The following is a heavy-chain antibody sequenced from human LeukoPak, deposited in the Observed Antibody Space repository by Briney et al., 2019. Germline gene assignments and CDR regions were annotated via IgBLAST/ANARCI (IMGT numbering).Heavy chain of an antibody. D-gene: IGHD1-26*01. Sequence: PGGSLRLSCSASGFTFLSYAMHWVRQAPGKGLEYVSATSSDGGSTYYADSVKGRFTISRDNSKNTLYLQMSSLRAEDTAVYYCVKGGGSYKHPFDYWGQGTLVTVSS. V-gene: IGHV3-64D*06. CDR2: TSSDGGST. CDR3: VKGGGSYKHPFDY. CDR1: GFTFLSYA. J-gene: IGHJ4*02.